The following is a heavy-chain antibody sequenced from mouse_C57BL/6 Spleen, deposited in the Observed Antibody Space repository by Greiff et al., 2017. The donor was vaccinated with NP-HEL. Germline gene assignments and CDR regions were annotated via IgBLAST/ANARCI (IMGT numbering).Heavy chain of an antibody. Sequence: QVQLQQSGAELVRPGASVTLSCKASGYTFTDYEMHWVKQTPVHGLEWIGAIDPETGGTAYNQKFKGKAILTADKSSSTAYMELRSLTSEDSAVYYCTRYYYGSSYHFDYWGQGTTLTVSS. CDR3: TRYYYGSSYHFDY. V-gene: IGHV1-15*01. CDR2: IDPETGGT. CDR1: GYTFTDYE. D-gene: IGHD1-1*01. J-gene: IGHJ2*01.